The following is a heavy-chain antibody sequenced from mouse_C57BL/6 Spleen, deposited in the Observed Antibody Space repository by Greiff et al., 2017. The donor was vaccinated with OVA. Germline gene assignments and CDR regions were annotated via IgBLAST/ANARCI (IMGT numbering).Heavy chain of an antibody. J-gene: IGHJ4*01. D-gene: IGHD1-1*02. V-gene: IGHV1-69*01. CDR1: GYTFTSYW. CDR3: AIWCYAMDY. Sequence: QVQLQQPGAELVMPGASVKLSCKASGYTFTSYWMHWVKQRPGQGLEWIGELDPSDSYTNYNQKFKGKSPLTVDKSSSTAYMQLSSLTSEDSAVYYCAIWCYAMDYWGQGTSVTVSS. CDR2: LDPSDSYT.